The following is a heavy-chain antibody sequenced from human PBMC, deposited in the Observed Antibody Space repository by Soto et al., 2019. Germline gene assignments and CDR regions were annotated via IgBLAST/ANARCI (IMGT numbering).Heavy chain of an antibody. V-gene: IGHV1-69*01. CDR2: IIPIFGTA. CDR1: GGTFSSYA. CDR3: ATTACSGGSCYSGFDY. Sequence: QVQLVQSGAEVKKPGSSVKVSCKASGGTFSSYAISWVRQAPGQGLEWMGGIIPIFGTANYAQKFQGRVMITADESTSTAYMELSSLRSEDTAVYYCATTACSGGSCYSGFDYWGQGTLVTVSS. J-gene: IGHJ4*02. D-gene: IGHD2-15*01.